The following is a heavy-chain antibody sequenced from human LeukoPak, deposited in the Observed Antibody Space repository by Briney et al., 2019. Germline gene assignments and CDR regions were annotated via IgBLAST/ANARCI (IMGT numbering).Heavy chain of an antibody. J-gene: IGHJ5*02. D-gene: IGHD6-19*01. V-gene: IGHV4-30-4*01. Sequence: SETLSLTCTVSGGSISSGDYYWSWIRQPPGKGLEWIGYIYYSGSTYYNPSLKSRVTISVDTSKNQFSLKLSSVTAADTAVYYCARRGSSGWFLGWFDPWGQGTLVTVSS. CDR3: ARRGSSGWFLGWFDP. CDR1: GGSISSGDYY. CDR2: IYYSGST.